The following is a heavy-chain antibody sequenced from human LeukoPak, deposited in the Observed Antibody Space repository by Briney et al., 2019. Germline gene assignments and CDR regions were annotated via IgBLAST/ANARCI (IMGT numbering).Heavy chain of an antibody. J-gene: IGHJ4*02. CDR2: INPNSGGT. V-gene: IGHV1-2*02. CDR3: AREHSSSSGKVFDY. CDR1: GYTLPGYY. Sequence: ASVKVSCKASGYTLPGYYMHWVRQAPGQGLEWMGWINPNSGGTNYAQKFQGRVTMTRDTSISTAYMELSRLRSDDTAVYYCAREHSSSSGKVFDYWGREPWSPSPQ. D-gene: IGHD6-6*01.